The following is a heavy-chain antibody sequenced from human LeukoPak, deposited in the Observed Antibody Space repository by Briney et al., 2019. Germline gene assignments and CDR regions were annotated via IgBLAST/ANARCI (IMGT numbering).Heavy chain of an antibody. CDR1: GFTFSSYA. D-gene: IGHD3-3*01. J-gene: IGHJ4*02. V-gene: IGHV3-23*01. CDR3: AKAHYDFWRGYFVY. CDR2: ISGSGGST. Sequence: GGSLRLSCSASGFTFSSYAMSWVRQAPGKGLEWVSAISGSGGSTYYADSVKGRFTISRDNSKNTLYLQMNSLRAEDTAVYYCAKAHYDFWRGYFVYWGQGTLVTVSS.